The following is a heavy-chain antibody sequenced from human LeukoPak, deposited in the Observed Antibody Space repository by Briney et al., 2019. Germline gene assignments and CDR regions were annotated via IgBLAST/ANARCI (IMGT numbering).Heavy chain of an antibody. Sequence: PSQTLSLTCTVSGGSISSSSYYWGWIRQPPGKGLEWIGSIYYSGSTYYNPSLKSRVTISVDTSKNQFSLKLSSVTAADTAVYYCARDCSGGSCYSSLDYWGQGTLVTVSS. CDR1: GGSISSSSYY. CDR2: IYYSGST. CDR3: ARDCSGGSCYSSLDY. J-gene: IGHJ4*02. D-gene: IGHD2-15*01. V-gene: IGHV4-39*07.